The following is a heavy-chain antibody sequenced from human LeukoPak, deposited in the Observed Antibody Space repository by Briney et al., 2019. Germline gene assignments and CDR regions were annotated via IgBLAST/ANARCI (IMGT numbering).Heavy chain of an antibody. CDR1: GGSISSYY. CDR2: IYYSGST. Sequence: PAETLALTCSVSGGSISSYYWSWIRQPPGKGLEWIGYIYYSGSTNYNPSLKSRVTISVDTSKNQFSLKLSSVTAADTAVYYCARAIYYYMDVWGKGTTVTISS. V-gene: IGHV4-59*01. J-gene: IGHJ6*03. CDR3: ARAIYYYMDV.